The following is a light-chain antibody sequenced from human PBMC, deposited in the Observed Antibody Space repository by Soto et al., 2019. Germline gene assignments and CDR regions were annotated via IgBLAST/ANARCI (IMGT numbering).Light chain of an antibody. CDR1: QSISNW. Sequence: DIQMTQSPSTLSASVGDRVTITCRASQSISNWLAWYQQKPGKVPNLLIYKASSLESGVPSRFSGSGSGTEFTLTISGLQPDDFATYYCQHYNDYFPTFGQGTKVDIK. V-gene: IGKV1-5*03. J-gene: IGKJ1*01. CDR2: KAS. CDR3: QHYNDYFPT.